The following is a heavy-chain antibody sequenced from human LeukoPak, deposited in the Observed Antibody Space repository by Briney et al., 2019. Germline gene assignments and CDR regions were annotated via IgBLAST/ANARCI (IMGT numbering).Heavy chain of an antibody. D-gene: IGHD3-22*01. CDR3: ARDLTYYYDSIQRGLDY. J-gene: IGHJ4*02. CDR1: GYTFTSYY. V-gene: IGHV1-46*01. Sequence: GASVKFSCKASGYTFTSYYMHWVRQAPGQGLEWMGIINPSGGSTSYAQKFQGRVTMTRDTSTSTVYMEPSSLRSEDTAVYYCARDLTYYYDSIQRGLDYWGQGTLVTVSS. CDR2: INPSGGST.